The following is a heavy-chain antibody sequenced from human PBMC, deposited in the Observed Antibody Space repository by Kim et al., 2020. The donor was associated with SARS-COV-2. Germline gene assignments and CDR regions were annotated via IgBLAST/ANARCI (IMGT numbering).Heavy chain of an antibody. V-gene: IGHV1-2*06. CDR1: GYTFTGYY. CDR2: INPNSGGT. CDR3: ARVAKNWGSQVVDY. Sequence: ASVKVSCKASGYTFTGYYMHWVRQAPGQGLEWMGRINPNSGGTNYAQKFQGRVTMTRDTSISTAYMELSRLRSDDTAVYYCARVAKNWGSQVVDYWGQGTLVTVSS. D-gene: IGHD7-27*01. J-gene: IGHJ4*02.